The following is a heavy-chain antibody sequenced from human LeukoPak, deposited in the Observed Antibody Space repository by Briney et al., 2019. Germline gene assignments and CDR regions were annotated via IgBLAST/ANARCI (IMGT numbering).Heavy chain of an antibody. Sequence: PGGSLRLSCAASGFIFSRYSMNWVRQAPGEGRGWVASISSRRTYINYTDSVKGRFTISRDKAKTSLYLQMNSLRAEDTAVYYCAKSGLNRFDYWGQGTLVTVSS. J-gene: IGHJ4*02. CDR2: ISSRRTYI. CDR1: GFIFSRYS. D-gene: IGHD2-15*01. CDR3: AKSGLNRFDY. V-gene: IGHV3-21*04.